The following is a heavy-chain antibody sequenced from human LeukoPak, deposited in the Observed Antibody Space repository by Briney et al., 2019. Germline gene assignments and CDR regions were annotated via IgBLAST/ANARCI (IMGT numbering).Heavy chain of an antibody. Sequence: SRTLSLTCAISGDSVSSNSAAWNWIRQSPSRGLEWLGRTHYRSQWFNDYAVSVKSRITISSDTPKNQFSLQLNSVTPEDTAVYYCARTGTIDFFYFDCWGQGTLVTVSS. CDR2: THYRSQWFN. CDR3: ARTGTIDFFYFDC. J-gene: IGHJ4*02. V-gene: IGHV6-1*01. CDR1: GDSVSSNSAA. D-gene: IGHD1-7*01.